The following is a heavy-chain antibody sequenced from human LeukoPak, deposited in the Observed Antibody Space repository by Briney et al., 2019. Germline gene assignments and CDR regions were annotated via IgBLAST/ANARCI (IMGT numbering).Heavy chain of an antibody. CDR1: GFTFSSYG. Sequence: GGSLTLSCAASGFTFSSYGMHWIRQAPGKGLEWVAVIWSDGSHKYYADSMKGRFTISRDNSENMLYLQMNSLRVEDTAVYYCASAAGAFDMWGQGTLVTVSS. CDR2: IWSDGSHK. D-gene: IGHD6-13*01. V-gene: IGHV3-33*01. CDR3: ASAAGAFDM. J-gene: IGHJ3*02.